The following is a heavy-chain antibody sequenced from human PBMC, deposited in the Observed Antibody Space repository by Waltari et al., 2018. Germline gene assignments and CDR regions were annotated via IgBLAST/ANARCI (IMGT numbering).Heavy chain of an antibody. CDR1: GGSISTYS. CDR3: ARADSSTAYFYYYMDV. D-gene: IGHD6-13*01. CDR2: FYYTGTT. J-gene: IGHJ6*03. Sequence: QVELQESGPGLVKASETLSLTCTVSGGSISTYSWSWIRQPPGKGLEYIGYFYYTGTTNYNPSLKNRVTISLDTSKNQFSLKVNSVTAADTAVYYCARADSSTAYFYYYMDVWGTGTTVTVSS. V-gene: IGHV4-59*01.